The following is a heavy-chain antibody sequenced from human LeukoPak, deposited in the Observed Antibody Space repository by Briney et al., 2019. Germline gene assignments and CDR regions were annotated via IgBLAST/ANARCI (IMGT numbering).Heavy chain of an antibody. CDR3: ATETIGRHYDY. CDR2: IGPTGTDR. CDR1: GFTFSSCG. D-gene: IGHD1-14*01. Sequence: SGGSLRLSCAASGFTFSSCGFNWVRQAPGKGLERVSSIGPTGTDRYYADSVGGRFTISRDNAKNSMYLQMDSLRDEDTAVYYCATETIGRHYDYWGQGTLLTVSS. J-gene: IGHJ4*02. V-gene: IGHV3-21*01.